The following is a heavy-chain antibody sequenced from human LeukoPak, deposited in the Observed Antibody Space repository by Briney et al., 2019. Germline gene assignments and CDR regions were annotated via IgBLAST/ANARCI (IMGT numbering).Heavy chain of an antibody. CDR3: TSWGDTTAEYFQR. CDR1: GFNFRNSW. Sequence: GGSLRPSCVASGFNFRNSWMTWVRQAPGKGLEWVANIKQDGTKTYYADSVKGRFTISRDNAQDSMYLQMNSLRVEDTAVYYCTSWGDTTAEYFQRWGQGTLVTVSS. J-gene: IGHJ1*01. V-gene: IGHV3-7*01. D-gene: IGHD2-21*02. CDR2: IKQDGTKT.